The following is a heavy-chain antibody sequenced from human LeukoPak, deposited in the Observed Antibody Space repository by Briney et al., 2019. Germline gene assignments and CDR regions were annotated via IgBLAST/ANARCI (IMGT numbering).Heavy chain of an antibody. CDR2: IYYSGST. CDR1: GGSISLYY. CDR3: ARDRRDAFDI. V-gene: IGHV4-59*01. J-gene: IGHJ3*02. D-gene: IGHD6-6*01. Sequence: SETLSLTCTVSGGSISLYYWSCMRQPPGRGLEWIGYIYYSGSTNYNPSLKSRVTISVATSKNQFSLKLSSVTAADTAVYYCARDRRDAFDIWGQGTMVTVSS.